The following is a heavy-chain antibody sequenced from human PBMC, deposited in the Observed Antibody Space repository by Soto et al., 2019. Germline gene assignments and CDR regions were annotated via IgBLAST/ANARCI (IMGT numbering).Heavy chain of an antibody. V-gene: IGHV4-59*01. CDR1: GGSISSYY. CDR2: IYYSGST. CDR3: ARHNYGSGSTYFEY. J-gene: IGHJ4*02. D-gene: IGHD3-10*01. Sequence: SETLSLTCTVSGGSISSYYWSWIRQPPGKGLEWIGYIYYSGSTNYNPSLKSRVTISVDTSKNQFSLKLSSVTAADTAVYYCARHNYGSGSTYFEYWGQGTLVTVSS.